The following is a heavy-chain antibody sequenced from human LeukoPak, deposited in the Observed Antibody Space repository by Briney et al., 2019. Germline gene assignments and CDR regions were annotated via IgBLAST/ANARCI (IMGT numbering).Heavy chain of an antibody. Sequence: ASVKVSCKASGYTFTGYYMHWLRQAPGQGLEWMGWINPNSGGTNYAQKFQGRVTMTRDTSISTAYMELSRLRSDDTAVYYCARTVAGTSSYWGQGTLVTVSS. CDR1: GYTFTGYY. J-gene: IGHJ4*02. V-gene: IGHV1-2*02. D-gene: IGHD6-19*01. CDR3: ARTVAGTSSY. CDR2: INPNSGGT.